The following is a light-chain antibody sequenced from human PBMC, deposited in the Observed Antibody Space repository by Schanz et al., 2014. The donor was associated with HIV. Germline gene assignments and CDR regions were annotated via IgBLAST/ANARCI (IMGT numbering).Light chain of an antibody. Sequence: QSALTQPASVSGSPGQSITVSCTGASSDFGRNKYVSWYQQHPGKAPKLMIYDVTNRPSGVSDRFSGSRSGNTASLTIFDLQPEDEADYYCGALSTSDAPVFGTGTKLTVL. CDR3: GALSTSDAPV. V-gene: IGLV2-14*03. CDR2: DVT. CDR1: SSDFGRNKY. J-gene: IGLJ1*01.